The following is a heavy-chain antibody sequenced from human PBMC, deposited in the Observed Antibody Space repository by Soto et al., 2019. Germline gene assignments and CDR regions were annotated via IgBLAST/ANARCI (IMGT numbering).Heavy chain of an antibody. CDR2: INPSGGST. V-gene: IGHV1-46*03. CDR3: ARDTIYYNTTDYSFDY. J-gene: IGHJ4*02. D-gene: IGHD3-22*01. Sequence: GASVKVSCKASGYPFTTYYMHWVRQAPGQGLEWMGIINPSGGSTTYAQKFQGRDIMTRDTSTSTLYMELTSLRSEDTAVYYCARDTIYYNTTDYSFDYWGQGTLVTVSS. CDR1: GYPFTTYY.